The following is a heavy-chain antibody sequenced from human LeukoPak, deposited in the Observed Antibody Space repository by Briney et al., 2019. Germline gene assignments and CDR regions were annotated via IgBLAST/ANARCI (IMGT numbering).Heavy chain of an antibody. CDR2: IKSKTDGGTT. D-gene: IGHD3-22*01. CDR3: TTGSYYDSSGYYYYYYYRDV. V-gene: IGHV3-15*01. CDR1: GFTFSNAW. J-gene: IGHJ6*03. Sequence: GGSLRLSCAASGFTFSNAWMSWVRQAPGKGLEWVGRIKSKTDGGTTDYAAPVKGRFTISRDDSKNTLYLQMNSLKTEDTAVYYCTTGSYYDSSGYYYYYYYRDVWGKGTTVTVSS.